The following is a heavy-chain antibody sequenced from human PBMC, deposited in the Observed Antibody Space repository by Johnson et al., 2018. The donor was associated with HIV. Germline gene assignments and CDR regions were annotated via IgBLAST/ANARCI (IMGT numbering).Heavy chain of an antibody. Sequence: QVQLVESGGGLVKPGGSLRLSCAASGFTFTNAWMHWVRQAPGKGLEWVAVISYDGSNKYYADSVKGRFTISRDNAKNSLYLQMNSLRAEDTAVYYCARGGWGDAFDIWGQGTMVTVSS. J-gene: IGHJ3*02. CDR3: ARGGWGDAFDI. D-gene: IGHD3-16*01. CDR1: GFTFTNAW. CDR2: ISYDGSNK. V-gene: IGHV3-30*03.